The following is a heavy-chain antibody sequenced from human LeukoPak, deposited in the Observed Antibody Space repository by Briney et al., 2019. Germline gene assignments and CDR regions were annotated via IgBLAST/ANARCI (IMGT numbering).Heavy chain of an antibody. J-gene: IGHJ4*02. Sequence: PGGSLRLSCAASGFTFSSYSMNWVRQAPGKGLEWVSSISSSSSYIYYADSVKGRFTISRDNAKNSLYLQMNSLRAEDTAVYYCARDTTVTTLDYFDYWGQGTLVTVSS. CDR2: ISSSSSYI. D-gene: IGHD4-17*01. CDR1: GFTFSSYS. CDR3: ARDTTVTTLDYFDY. V-gene: IGHV3-21*01.